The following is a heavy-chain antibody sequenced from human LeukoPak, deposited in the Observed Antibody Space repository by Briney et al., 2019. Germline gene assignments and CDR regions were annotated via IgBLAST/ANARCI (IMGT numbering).Heavy chain of an antibody. D-gene: IGHD3-10*01. CDR3: ARAKLLRATFHHSGSYYNY. J-gene: IGHJ4*02. V-gene: IGHV1-2*02. Sequence: GASVKVSCKASGYTFTGYYMHWVRQAPGQGLEWMGWINPNSGGTNYAQKFQGRVTMTRDTSISTAYMELSRLRSDDTAVYYCARAKLLRATFHHSGSYYNYWGQGTLVTVSS. CDR1: GYTFTGYY. CDR2: INPNSGGT.